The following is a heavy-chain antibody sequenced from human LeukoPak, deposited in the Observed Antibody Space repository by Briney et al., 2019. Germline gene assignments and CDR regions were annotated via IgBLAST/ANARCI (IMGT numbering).Heavy chain of an antibody. CDR2: INHSGST. J-gene: IGHJ6*03. V-gene: IGHV4-34*01. Sequence: SETLSLTCAVYGGSFSGYYWSWIRQPPGKGLEWIGEINHSGSTNYNPSLKSRVTISVDTSKNQFSLKLSSVTAADTAVYYCASVKGGYSYGWYYYYYMDVWGKGTTVTVSS. CDR1: GGSFSGYY. CDR3: ASVKGGYSYGWYYYYYMDV. D-gene: IGHD5-18*01.